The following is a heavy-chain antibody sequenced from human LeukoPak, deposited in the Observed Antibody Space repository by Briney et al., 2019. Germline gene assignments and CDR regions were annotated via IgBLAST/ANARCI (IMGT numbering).Heavy chain of an antibody. CDR1: GGSFSGYY. Sequence: SETLSLTCTVYGGSFSGYYWSWIRQPPGKGLEWIGEINHSGSTNYNPSLKSRVTISVDTSKNQFSLKLSSVTAADTAVYYCARVGNPLVTVFAWFDPWGQGTLVTVSS. CDR3: ARVGNPLVTVFAWFDP. J-gene: IGHJ5*02. D-gene: IGHD3-3*01. CDR2: INHSGST. V-gene: IGHV4-34*01.